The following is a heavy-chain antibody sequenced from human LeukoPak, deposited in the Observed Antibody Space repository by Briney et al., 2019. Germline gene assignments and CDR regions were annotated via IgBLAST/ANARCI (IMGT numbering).Heavy chain of an antibody. D-gene: IGHD3-10*01. CDR1: GYSFTSYW. Sequence: GESLKISFKGSGYSFTSYWIGWVRQMPGKGLEWMGIIYPGDSDIRYSPSFQGQVTISADKSISTVYLQWSSLKASDTAMYYCARTLFRDANYYYYGMDVWGKGTTVTVSS. V-gene: IGHV5-51*01. J-gene: IGHJ6*04. CDR2: IYPGDSDI. CDR3: ARTLFRDANYYYYGMDV.